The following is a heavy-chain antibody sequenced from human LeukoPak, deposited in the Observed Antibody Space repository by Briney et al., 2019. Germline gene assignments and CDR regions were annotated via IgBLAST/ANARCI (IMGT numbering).Heavy chain of an antibody. Sequence: GGSLRLSCAASGFTFSSYGMHWVRQAPGKGLEWVAFIRYDGSNKYYADSVKGRFTISRDNSKSTLYLQMNSLRAEGTAVYYCAKDLALAYCGGDCYRGGFDYWGQGTLVTVSS. D-gene: IGHD2-21*02. V-gene: IGHV3-30*02. CDR2: IRYDGSNK. CDR1: GFTFSSYG. CDR3: AKDLALAYCGGDCYRGGFDY. J-gene: IGHJ4*02.